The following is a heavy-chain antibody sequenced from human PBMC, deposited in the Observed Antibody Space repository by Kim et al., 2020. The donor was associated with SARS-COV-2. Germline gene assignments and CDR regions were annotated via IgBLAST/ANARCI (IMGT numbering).Heavy chain of an antibody. J-gene: IGHJ4*02. CDR3: ARGRLQFDY. CDR1: GGSISSSY. Sequence: SETLSLTCTVSGGSISSSYWSWIRQPPGKGLEWIGYIYYSGSTNYNPSLKGRVTISVDTSKNQFSLKLSSVTATDTAVYYCARGRLQFDYWGQGTLVTVS. D-gene: IGHD6-25*01. V-gene: IGHV4-59*13. CDR2: IYYSGST.